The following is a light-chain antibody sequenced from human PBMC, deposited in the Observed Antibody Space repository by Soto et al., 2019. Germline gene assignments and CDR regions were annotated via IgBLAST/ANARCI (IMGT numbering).Light chain of an antibody. CDR2: GPP. Sequence: EIVLTQSPGTLSLSPVERATLSCMASQSVSSTYLAWYQHKPGQAPRLLIYGPPSRAAGIPDRFSGSGSGTDFTLTISRLEPEDFAVYYCHQYGSSPRTFGQGTRLEI. J-gene: IGKJ5*01. CDR3: HQYGSSPRT. V-gene: IGKV3-20*01. CDR1: QSVSSTY.